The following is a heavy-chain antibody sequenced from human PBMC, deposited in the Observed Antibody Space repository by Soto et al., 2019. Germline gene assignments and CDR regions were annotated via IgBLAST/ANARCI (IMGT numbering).Heavy chain of an antibody. CDR3: ARAILASRYFYYGMDV. CDR2: IYPGDSDT. Sequence: PGESLKISCKGSGYSFTSYWIGWVRQMPGKGLEWMGIIYPGDSDTRYSPSFQGQVTISADKSISTAYLQWSSLKASDTAMYYCARAILASRYFYYGMDVWGQGNTVTVS. J-gene: IGHJ6*02. CDR1: GYSFTSYW. V-gene: IGHV5-51*01.